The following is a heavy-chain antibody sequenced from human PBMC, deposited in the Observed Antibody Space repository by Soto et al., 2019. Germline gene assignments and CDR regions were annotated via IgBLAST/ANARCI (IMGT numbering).Heavy chain of an antibody. D-gene: IGHD3-10*01. J-gene: IGHJ6*02. CDR1: GFTVSSNY. CDR3: AREAPHYYGSVYGMDV. Sequence: GGSLRLSCAASGFTVSSNYMSWVRQAPGKGLEWVSVIYSGGSTYYADSVKGRFTISRDNSKNTLYLQMNSLRAEDTAVYYCAREAPHYYGSVYGMDVWGQGTTVTVSS. CDR2: IYSGGST. V-gene: IGHV3-66*01.